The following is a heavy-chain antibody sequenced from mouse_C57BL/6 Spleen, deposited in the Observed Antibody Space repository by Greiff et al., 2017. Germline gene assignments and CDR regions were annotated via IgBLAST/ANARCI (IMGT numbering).Heavy chain of an antibody. V-gene: IGHV1-55*01. J-gene: IGHJ4*01. CDR2: IYPGSGST. CDR3: AREGVYEGNAMDY. Sequence: VQLQQPGAELVKPGASVKMSCKASGYTFTSYWITWVKQRPGQGLEWIGDIYPGSGSTNYNEKFKSKATLTVDTSYSTAYMQLSSLTSEDSAVYYCAREGVYEGNAMDYWGQGTSVTVSS. D-gene: IGHD2-10*02. CDR1: GYTFTSYW.